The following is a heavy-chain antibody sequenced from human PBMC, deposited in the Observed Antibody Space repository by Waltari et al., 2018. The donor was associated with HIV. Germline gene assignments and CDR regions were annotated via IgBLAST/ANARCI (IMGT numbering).Heavy chain of an antibody. CDR2: IYTSGNT. V-gene: IGHV4-61*02. CDR1: CGSISSASSY. J-gene: IGHJ6*02. D-gene: IGHD5-12*01. Sequence: QVQLQESGPGLVKPSQTLSLTCTASCGSISSASSYWTCIRQPAGKGLEWIGRIYTSGNTDYNPSLKSRVTISVDTSKNQFSLKLTSVTAADTAVYYCARARVRSGYGLYYYYGMDVWGQGTTVTVSS. CDR3: ARARVRSGYGLYYYYGMDV.